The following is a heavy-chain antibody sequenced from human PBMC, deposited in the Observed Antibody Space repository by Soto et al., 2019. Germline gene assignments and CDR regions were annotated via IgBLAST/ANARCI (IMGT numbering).Heavy chain of an antibody. CDR3: ARSGNYRLDC. CDR2: IGTSGSSI. V-gene: IGHV3-48*01. Sequence: TGGSLRLSCAASGFSFSSHNMNWVRQAPGKGLEWISYIGTSGSSICYADSVKGRFTISRDNAKNSLYLQMNSLRAQDTALYYCARSGNYRLDCWGQGTLVTVSS. CDR1: GFSFSSHN. J-gene: IGHJ4*02. D-gene: IGHD1-26*01.